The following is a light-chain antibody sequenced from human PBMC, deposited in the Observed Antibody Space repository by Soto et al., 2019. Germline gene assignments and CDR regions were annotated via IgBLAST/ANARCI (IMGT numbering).Light chain of an antibody. CDR2: AAS. J-gene: IGKJ5*01. V-gene: IGKV3-15*01. CDR1: RSVSNN. Sequence: DILLTQSPATLSLSPGERVTISCRASRSVSNNLAWHQQKPGKAPKLLIYAASTMATGFPARFSGSGSGTEFTLTISSLQSEDFAVYYCQQYNGLPITFGQGTRLEIK. CDR3: QQYNGLPIT.